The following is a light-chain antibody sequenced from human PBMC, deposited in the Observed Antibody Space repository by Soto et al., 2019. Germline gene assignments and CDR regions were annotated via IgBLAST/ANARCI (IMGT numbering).Light chain of an antibody. CDR3: QQYDDWPLT. CDR2: HVS. CDR1: QSVTKKY. Sequence: MTQSPTTLAVSPGGTGTLPFTAMQSVTKKYLEWYQQKPGLAPRLVIHHVSTRATGIPARVSGSGSGTEFTLTISSLQSEDFAVYYCQQYDDWPLTFGGGTKVDIK. J-gene: IGKJ4*01. V-gene: IGKV3D-15*01.